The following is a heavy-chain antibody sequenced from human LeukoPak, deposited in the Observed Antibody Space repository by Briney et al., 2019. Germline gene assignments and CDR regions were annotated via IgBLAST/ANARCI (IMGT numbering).Heavy chain of an antibody. D-gene: IGHD4-23*01. CDR3: ARDSIAPHGGNPHRSNWYFDL. J-gene: IGHJ2*01. CDR2: IYYSGST. V-gene: IGHV4-30-4*01. Sequence: PSETLSLTCTVSGDSISSGDYYWSWIRQPPGKGLEWIGYIYYSGSTYYNPSLKSRVTISVDTSKNQFSLKLSSVTAADTAVYYCARDSIAPHGGNPHRSNWYFDLWGRGTLVTVSS. CDR1: GDSISSGDYY.